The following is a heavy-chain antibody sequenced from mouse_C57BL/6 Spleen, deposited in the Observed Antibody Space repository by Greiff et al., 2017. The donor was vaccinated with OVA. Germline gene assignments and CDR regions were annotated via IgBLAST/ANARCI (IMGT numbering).Heavy chain of an antibody. J-gene: IGHJ4*01. Sequence: VQLQQSGPGLVQPSQSLSITCTVSGFSLISYGVHWVRQSPGKGLEWLGVIWSGGSTDYNAAFISRLSISKDNSKSQVFFKMNSLQADDTAIYYCARIYYDYDKAMDYWGQGTSVTVSS. CDR2: IWSGGST. V-gene: IGHV2-2*01. CDR1: GFSLISYG. D-gene: IGHD2-4*01. CDR3: ARIYYDYDKAMDY.